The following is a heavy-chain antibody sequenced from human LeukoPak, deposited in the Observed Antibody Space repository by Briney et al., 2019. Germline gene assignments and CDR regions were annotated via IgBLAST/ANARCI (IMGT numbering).Heavy chain of an antibody. V-gene: IGHV4-59*01. Sequence: SETLSLTCTVSGGPISSYYWSWIRQPPGKGLEWFGYIYYSGTTNYNPTLKSRVTILVDTSKNQFSLKLSSVTAADTAVYYGARDRYGGNSGEFDYWGQGTLVTVSS. CDR1: GGPISSYY. CDR3: ARDRYGGNSGEFDY. J-gene: IGHJ4*02. CDR2: IYYSGTT. D-gene: IGHD4-23*01.